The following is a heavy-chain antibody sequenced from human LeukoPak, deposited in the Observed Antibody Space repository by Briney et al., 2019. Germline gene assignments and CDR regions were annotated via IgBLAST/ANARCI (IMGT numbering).Heavy chain of an antibody. CDR2: INSDGSST. CDR3: ARSDSSGWYGFDY. V-gene: IGHV3-74*01. Sequence: PGGSLRLSCVASGFTFSSYWMHWVRQAPGKGLVWVSRINSDGSSTSYADSVKGRFTISRDNAKNTLYLQMNSLRAEDTAVYYCARSDSSGWYGFDYWGQGTLVTVSS. CDR1: GFTFSSYW. J-gene: IGHJ4*02. D-gene: IGHD6-19*01.